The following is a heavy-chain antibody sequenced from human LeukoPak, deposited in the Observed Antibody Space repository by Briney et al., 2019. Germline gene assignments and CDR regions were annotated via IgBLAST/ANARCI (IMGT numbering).Heavy chain of an antibody. J-gene: IGHJ4*02. CDR1: GGSISSGGYS. D-gene: IGHD3-3*01. CDR2: IYHSGST. V-gene: IGHV4-30-2*01. Sequence: SQTLSLTCAVSGGSISSGGYSWRWIRQPPGKGLEWIGYIYHSGSTYYNPSLKSRVTISVDRSKNQFSLKLSSVTAADTAVYYCARGGFSFDYWGRGTLVTVSS. CDR3: ARGGFSFDY.